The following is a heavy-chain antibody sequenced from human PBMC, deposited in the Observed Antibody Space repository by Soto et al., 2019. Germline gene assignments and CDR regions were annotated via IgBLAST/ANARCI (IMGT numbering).Heavy chain of an antibody. V-gene: IGHV3-21*01. CDR3: ARDRSNNYDFWSGAHFDY. CDR2: ISSSSSYI. Sequence: GGSLRLSCAASGFTFSSYSMNWVRQAPGKGLEWVSSISSSSSYIYYADSVKGRFTISRDNAKNSLYLQMNSLRAEDTAVYYCARDRSNNYDFWSGAHFDYWGQGTLVTVSS. D-gene: IGHD3-3*01. CDR1: GFTFSSYS. J-gene: IGHJ4*02.